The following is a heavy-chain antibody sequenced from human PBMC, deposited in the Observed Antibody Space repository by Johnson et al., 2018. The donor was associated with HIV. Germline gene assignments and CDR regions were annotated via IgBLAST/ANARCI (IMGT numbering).Heavy chain of an antibody. D-gene: IGHD3-9*01. CDR2: ISYDGSNK. J-gene: IGHJ3*02. V-gene: IGHV3-30*03. Sequence: QMLLVESGGGVVQPGRSLRLSCAASGFTFSSYGMHWVRQAPGKGLEWVAVISYDGSNKNYADSVKGRFTISRDNSKNSLYLQMNSLRAEDTAVYYCARTARRYFVDAFDIWGQGTMVTVSS. CDR1: GFTFSSYG. CDR3: ARTARRYFVDAFDI.